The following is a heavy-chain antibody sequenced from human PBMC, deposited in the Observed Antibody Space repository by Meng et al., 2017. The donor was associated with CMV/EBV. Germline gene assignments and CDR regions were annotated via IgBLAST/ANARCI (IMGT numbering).Heavy chain of an antibody. V-gene: IGHV4-34*01. Sequence: QVQRQQWGAGMLKPSETLSLTCAVYGGSFSGYYWSWIRQPPGKGLEWIGEINHSGSTNYNPSLKSRVTISVDTSKNQFSLKLSSVTAADTAVYYCASSLTYPDYWGQGTLVTVSS. D-gene: IGHD2-15*01. CDR3: ASSLTYPDY. CDR2: INHSGST. J-gene: IGHJ4*02. CDR1: GGSFSGYY.